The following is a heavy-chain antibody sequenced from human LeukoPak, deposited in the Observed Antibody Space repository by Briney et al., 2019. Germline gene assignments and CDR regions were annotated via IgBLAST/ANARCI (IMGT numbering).Heavy chain of an antibody. J-gene: IGHJ4*02. D-gene: IGHD3-22*01. CDR2: INHSGST. V-gene: IGHV4-34*01. CDR3: ARGRAGPIVVVIYYFDY. Sequence: SETLSLTCAVYGGSFSGYYWSWIRQPPGKGLEWIGEINHSGSTNCNPSLKSRVTISVDTSKNQFSLKLSSVTAADTAVYYCARGRAGPIVVVIYYFDYWGQGTLVTVSS. CDR1: GGSFSGYY.